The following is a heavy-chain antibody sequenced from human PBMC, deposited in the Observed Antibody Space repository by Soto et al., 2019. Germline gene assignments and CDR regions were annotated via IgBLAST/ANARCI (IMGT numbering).Heavy chain of an antibody. J-gene: IGHJ4*02. D-gene: IGHD6-19*01. Sequence: QVQLVESGGGVVQPGRSLRLSCATSGFIFSSYAMHWVRQAPGKGLEWVSIISNDGSNKHYADSVKGRFTISRDNSKNTLYLQMNSLRAEDTAVYYCARDRGLIVGAGTDYWGQGALVTVSS. V-gene: IGHV3-30-3*01. CDR1: GFIFSSYA. CDR2: ISNDGSNK. CDR3: ARDRGLIVGAGTDY.